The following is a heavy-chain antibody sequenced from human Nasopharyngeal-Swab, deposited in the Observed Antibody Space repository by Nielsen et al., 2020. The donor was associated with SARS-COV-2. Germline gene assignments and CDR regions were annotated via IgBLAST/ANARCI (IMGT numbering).Heavy chain of an antibody. CDR2: ISSSSSYI. CDR1: GFTFNNYN. D-gene: IGHD2-15*01. CDR3: ARVGGGRYCSGGSCPYYFDY. J-gene: IGHJ4*02. Sequence: GGSLRLSCAAPGFTFNNYNFNWVRQAPGKGLEWVSSISSSSSYIYYADSVKGRFTISRDNAKNSLYLQMNSLRAEDTAVYYCARVGGGRYCSGGSCPYYFDYWGQGTLVTVSS. V-gene: IGHV3-21*01.